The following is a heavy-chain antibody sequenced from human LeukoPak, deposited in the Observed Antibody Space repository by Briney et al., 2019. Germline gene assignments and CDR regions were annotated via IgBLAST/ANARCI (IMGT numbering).Heavy chain of an antibody. J-gene: IGHJ4*02. CDR1: GFTFSSYW. D-gene: IGHD3-10*02. V-gene: IGHV3-7*03. CDR3: ARDLCWGCFDD. Sequence: GGSLRLSCAASGFTFSSYWMSWVRQAPGKGLEWVATIKQDGSERYYVDSVKGRFTISRDNAQNSLSLQMNSLRVDDTAVYYCARDLCWGCFDDWGQGNLVTVSS. CDR2: IKQDGSER.